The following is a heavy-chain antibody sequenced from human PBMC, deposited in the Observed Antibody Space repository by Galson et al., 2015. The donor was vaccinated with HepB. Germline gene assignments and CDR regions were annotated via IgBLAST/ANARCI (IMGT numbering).Heavy chain of an antibody. V-gene: IGHV3-23*01. J-gene: IGHJ5*02. D-gene: IGHD3-10*01. CDR1: GFTFSSYA. CDR3: ANEQRLWFGELWVDWFDP. CDR2: ISGSGGST. Sequence: SLRLSCAASGFTFSSYAMSWVRQAPGKGLEWVSAISGSGGSTYYADSVKGRFTISRDNSKNTLYLQMNSLRAEDTAVYYCANEQRLWFGELWVDWFDPWGQGTLVTVSS.